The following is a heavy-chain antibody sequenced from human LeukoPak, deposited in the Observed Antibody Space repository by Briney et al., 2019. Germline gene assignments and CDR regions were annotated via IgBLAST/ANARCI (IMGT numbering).Heavy chain of an antibody. CDR2: ISYSGRTI. Sequence: PGGSLRLSCGASGFIFSTYEMNWVRQAPGKGLEWVSYISYSGRTIYYADSVKGRFTISRDNAKNSLYLQMNSLRAEDTAVYYCARPLFPGIAVAGIFDPWGQGTLVTVSS. CDR3: ARPLFPGIAVAGIFDP. D-gene: IGHD6-19*01. CDR1: GFIFSTYE. V-gene: IGHV3-48*03. J-gene: IGHJ5*02.